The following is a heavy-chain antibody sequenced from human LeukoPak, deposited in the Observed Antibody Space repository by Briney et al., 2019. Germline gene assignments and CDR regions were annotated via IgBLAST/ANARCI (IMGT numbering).Heavy chain of an antibody. CDR1: GYSFTHHN. Sequence: ASVKVSCKASGYSFTHHNVHWVRQAPGQALEWMGWIKPNNGDTKFSQKFQDRVTLTSDTSIDTAYMEMSGLTSDDTAIYYCPRVVTAVKSTFDYWGQGTLVTVSS. D-gene: IGHD4-23*01. J-gene: IGHJ4*02. CDR3: PRVVTAVKSTFDY. V-gene: IGHV1-2*02. CDR2: IKPNNGDT.